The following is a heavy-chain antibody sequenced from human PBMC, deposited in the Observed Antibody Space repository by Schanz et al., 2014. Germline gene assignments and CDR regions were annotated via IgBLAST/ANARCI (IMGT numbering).Heavy chain of an antibody. CDR2: ISGSGGDT. J-gene: IGHJ4*02. CDR3: ARDPNTSAWLPYFDT. CDR1: GFTFSIYG. V-gene: IGHV3-23*01. D-gene: IGHD6-19*01. Sequence: EVQLLESGGGLVQPGGSLRLSCAASGFTFSIYGMSWVRQAPGKGLEWVSTISGSGGDTYPADSGKGRFTISRDNSKNTVYLQMNSLRTDDTAMYYCARDPNTSAWLPYFDTWGQGTLVTVSS.